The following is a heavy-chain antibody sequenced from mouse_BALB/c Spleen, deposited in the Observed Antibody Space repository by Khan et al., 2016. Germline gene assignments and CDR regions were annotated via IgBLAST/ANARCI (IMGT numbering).Heavy chain of an antibody. V-gene: IGHV3-2*02. CDR3: ATSGNYFDY. J-gene: IGHJ2*01. CDR1: DYSITSDYA. D-gene: IGHD1-1*01. Sequence: EVELVESGPGLVKPSQSLSLTCTVTDYSITSDYAWNWIRQFPGNKLEWMGYITYSGYTSYNPSLKSRISITRDTSKNQFFLQLNSVTTEDTATYYCATSGNYFDYWGQGTTLTVSS. CDR2: ITYSGYT.